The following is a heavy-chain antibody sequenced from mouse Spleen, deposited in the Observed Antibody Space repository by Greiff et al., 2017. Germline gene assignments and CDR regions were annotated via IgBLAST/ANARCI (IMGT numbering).Heavy chain of an antibody. J-gene: IGHJ1*03. CDR1: GYAFSSSW. Sequence: QVQLQQSGPEPVKPGASVKISCKASGYAFSSSWMNWVKQRPGKGLEWIGRIYPGDGDTNYNGKFKGKATLTADKSSRTAYMQLSSLTSEDSAVYFCARFKDYYGSSVWGTGTTVTVSS. CDR3: ARFKDYYGSSV. CDR2: IYPGDGDT. D-gene: IGHD1-1*01. V-gene: IGHV1-82*01.